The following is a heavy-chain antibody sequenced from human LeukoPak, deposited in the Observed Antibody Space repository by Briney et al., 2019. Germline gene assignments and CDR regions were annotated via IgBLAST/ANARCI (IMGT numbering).Heavy chain of an antibody. J-gene: IGHJ4*02. CDR1: GFTFGDYA. V-gene: IGHV3-49*04. CDR3: TGSFGELSFFAH. CDR2: IRSKVYGGTT. Sequence: GGSLRLSCTASGFTFGDYAMSWVRQAPGKGLEWVGFIRSKVYGGTTEYAASVKGRFTISRDDSKSIAYLQVNSLKTEDTAVYYCTGSFGELSFFAHWGQGTLVTVSS. D-gene: IGHD3-10*01.